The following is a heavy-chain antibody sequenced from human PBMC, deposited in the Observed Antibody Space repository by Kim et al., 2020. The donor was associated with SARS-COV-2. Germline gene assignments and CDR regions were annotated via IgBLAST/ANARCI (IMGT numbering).Heavy chain of an antibody. J-gene: IGHJ6*02. Sequence: SVKVSCKASGGTFSSYAISWVRQAPGQGLEWMGGIIPIFGTANYAQKFQGRVTITADESTSTAYMELSSLRSEDTAVYYCARVGRTTTSETEINLPSSAYYYYGMDVWGQGTTVTVSS. CDR3: ARVGRTTTSETEINLPSSAYYYYGMDV. CDR2: IIPIFGTA. CDR1: GGTFSSYA. D-gene: IGHD1-7*01. V-gene: IGHV1-69*13.